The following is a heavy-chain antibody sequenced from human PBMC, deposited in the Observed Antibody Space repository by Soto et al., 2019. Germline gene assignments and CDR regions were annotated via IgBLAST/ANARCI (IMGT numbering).Heavy chain of an antibody. J-gene: IGHJ4*02. D-gene: IGHD3-22*01. CDR1: GDSISSGYH. V-gene: IGHV4-38-2*02. CDR3: AREGNDTLTNFDV. CDR2: IYHSGTT. Sequence: SDNLSLTCAVSGDSISSGYHWAWSRQPPGKGLEWVASIYHSGTTYYNPSLTSRVTISVDTSKNQFSLKLSSVTAADTAVYYWAREGNDTLTNFDVWGQGTLVTVAS.